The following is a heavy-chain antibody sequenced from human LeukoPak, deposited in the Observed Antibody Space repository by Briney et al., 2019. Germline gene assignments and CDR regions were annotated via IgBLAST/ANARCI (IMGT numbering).Heavy chain of an antibody. CDR3: ARSIDGSVSYLVY. CDR2: IIPILGIA. J-gene: IGHJ4*02. D-gene: IGHD3-10*01. CDR1: GGTFSSYA. V-gene: IGHV1-69*04. Sequence: ASVKVSCKASGGTFSSYAISWVRQAPGQGLEWMGRIIPILGIANYAQKFQGRVTITADKSASTAYMELSSLRSEDTAVYYCARSIDGSVSYLVYWGQGTLVTVSS.